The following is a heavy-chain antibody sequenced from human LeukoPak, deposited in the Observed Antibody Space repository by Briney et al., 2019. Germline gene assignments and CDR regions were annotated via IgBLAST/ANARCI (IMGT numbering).Heavy chain of an antibody. CDR3: ARTPSSGRYYYDSSGSYFDY. V-gene: IGHV4-34*01. D-gene: IGHD3-22*01. CDR2: INHSGST. CDR1: GGSFSGYY. Sequence: SETLSLTCAVYGGSFSGYYWSWIRQPPGKGLEWIGEINHSGSTNYNPSLKSRVTISVDTSKNQFSLKLSSVTAADTAVYYCARTPSSGRYYYDSSGSYFDYWGQGTLVTVSS. J-gene: IGHJ4*02.